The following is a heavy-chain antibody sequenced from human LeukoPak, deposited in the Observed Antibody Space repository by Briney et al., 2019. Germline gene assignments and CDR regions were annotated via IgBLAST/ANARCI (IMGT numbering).Heavy chain of an antibody. V-gene: IGHV4-59*01. D-gene: IGHD6-13*01. J-gene: IGHJ6*03. CDR3: ARANSRVYYYYMDV. Sequence: SETLSLTCTVSGGSISRFYWRWIRQPPGKGLEWLGYIYHCERATYNASLKSRVTISVDTFKSQFSLKLSDVTAADTAVYYCARANSRVYYYYMDVWGKGTTVTVSS. CDR2: IYHCERA. CDR1: GGSISRFY.